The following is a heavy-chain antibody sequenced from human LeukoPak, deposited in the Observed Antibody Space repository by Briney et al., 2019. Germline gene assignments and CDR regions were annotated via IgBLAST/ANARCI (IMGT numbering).Heavy chain of an antibody. V-gene: IGHV3-23*01. Sequence: GGSLRLSCAASGFTFSNYGMSWVRQAPGKGLEWVSVISGGGGGTYYADSVKGRFTISRDNSKNTLYLQINSLRAEDTAVYYCAKVFSGRFDPWGQGALVTVSS. CDR1: GFTFSNYG. J-gene: IGHJ5*02. CDR2: ISGGGGGT. CDR3: AKVFSGRFDP. D-gene: IGHD3-10*01.